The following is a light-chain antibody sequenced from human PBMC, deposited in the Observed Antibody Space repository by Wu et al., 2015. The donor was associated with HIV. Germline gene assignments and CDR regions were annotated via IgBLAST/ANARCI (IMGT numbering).Light chain of an antibody. CDR2: GAS. J-gene: IGKJ4*01. V-gene: IGKV3-20*01. Sequence: EIVLTQSPGTLSLSPGERATLSCRASESVRSIYIAWYLQKPGQAPRLLIYGASSRATGIPDRFSGTGSGTDFTLTISRLEPEDFAVYYCQQYARSPPTFGGGTKVEI. CDR3: QQYARSPPT. CDR1: ESVRSIY.